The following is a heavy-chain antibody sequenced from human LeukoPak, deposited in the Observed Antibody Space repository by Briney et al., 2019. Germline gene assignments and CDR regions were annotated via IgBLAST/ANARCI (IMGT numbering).Heavy chain of an antibody. D-gene: IGHD3/OR15-3a*01. CDR1: GFTFSSYA. Sequence: GGSLRLSCAASGFTFSSYAMSWVRQAPGKGLEWVSAISGSGGTTYYADSVKGRFTISRDNSKKTLFLQMNSLRAEDTAIYYWAKARTVIDFWGQGTLVSVFS. V-gene: IGHV3-23*01. CDR3: AKARTVIDF. J-gene: IGHJ4*02. CDR2: ISGSGGTT.